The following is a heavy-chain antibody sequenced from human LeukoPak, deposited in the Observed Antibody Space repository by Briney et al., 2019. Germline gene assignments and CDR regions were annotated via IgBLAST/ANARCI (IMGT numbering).Heavy chain of an antibody. CDR3: ARAVAGTGYFDY. CDR2: IIPILGIA. J-gene: IGHJ4*02. Sequence: GASVKVSXKASGGTFSSYTISWVRQAPGQGLEWMGRIIPILGIANYAQKFQGRATITADKSTSTAYMELSSLRSEDTAVYYCARAVAGTGYFDYWGQGTLVTVSS. CDR1: GGTFSSYT. D-gene: IGHD6-19*01. V-gene: IGHV1-69*02.